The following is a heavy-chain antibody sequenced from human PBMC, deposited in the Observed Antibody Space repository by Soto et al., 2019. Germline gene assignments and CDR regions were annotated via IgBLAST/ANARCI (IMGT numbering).Heavy chain of an antibody. CDR1: GYTFNSYG. CDR3: ARGGRWDYGGGPEY. J-gene: IGHJ4*02. Sequence: QVQVVQSGAEVKKPGASVKVSCKASGYTFNSYGISWVRQAPGQGLEWMGWISAYNGNTNYAQKLQGRVTMTTDTSASTAYMGLRIVSSDDTAVYYCARGGRWDYGGGPEYWGQGTLVTVSS. V-gene: IGHV1-18*01. CDR2: ISAYNGNT. D-gene: IGHD4-17*01.